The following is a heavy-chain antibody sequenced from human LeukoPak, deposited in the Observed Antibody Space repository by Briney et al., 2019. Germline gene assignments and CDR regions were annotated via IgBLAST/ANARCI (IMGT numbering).Heavy chain of an antibody. D-gene: IGHD3-22*01. J-gene: IGHJ4*02. CDR3: ARDYYDSSGPIPVSYYFDY. CDR1: GGSIYISNYF. V-gene: IGHV4-39*07. Sequence: PSETLSLTCTVSGGSIYISNYFWAWIRQPPGKGLEWIGTISYSASTYYNPSLKSRVTISVDTSKNQFSLKLSSVTAADTAVYYCARDYYDSSGPIPVSYYFDYWGQGTLVTVSS. CDR2: ISYSAST.